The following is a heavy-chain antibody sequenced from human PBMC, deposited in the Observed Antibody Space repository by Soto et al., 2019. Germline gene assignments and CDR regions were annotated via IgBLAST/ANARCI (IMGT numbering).Heavy chain of an antibody. CDR2: INAGNGNT. J-gene: IGHJ4*02. Sequence: ASVKVSCKASGYTFTSYAMHWVRQAPGKRLEWMGWINAGNGNTKYSQKFQGRVTITRDTSASTAYMELSSLRSEDTAVYYCARGYSTIFGVVIISGYWGQGTLVTVSS. V-gene: IGHV1-3*01. CDR1: GYTFTSYA. CDR3: ARGYSTIFGVVIISGY. D-gene: IGHD3-3*01.